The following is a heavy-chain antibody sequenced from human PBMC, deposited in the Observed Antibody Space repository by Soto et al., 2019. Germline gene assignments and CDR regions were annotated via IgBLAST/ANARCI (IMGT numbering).Heavy chain of an antibody. D-gene: IGHD2-2*01. CDR1: GFTFSSYA. J-gene: IGHJ4*02. V-gene: IGHV3-64*01. CDR3: ARGREYQLPYYFDY. CDR2: ISSNGGIT. Sequence: LSLTCAASGFTFSSYAMHWVRQAPGKGLEYVSAISSNGGITYYANSVKGRFTISRDNSKNKLYLQMGSLRDEDMAVYYCARGREYQLPYYFDYWGQGTLVTVSS.